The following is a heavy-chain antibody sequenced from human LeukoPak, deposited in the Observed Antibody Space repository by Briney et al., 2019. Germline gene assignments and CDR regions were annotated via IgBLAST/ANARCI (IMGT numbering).Heavy chain of an antibody. V-gene: IGHV3-23*01. J-gene: IGHJ3*02. CDR2: ISGSGGST. D-gene: IGHD3-16*01. CDR1: GFTFSHAW. CDR3: AKDLNYDYVWGTSAFDI. Sequence: GSLRLSCAASGFTFSHAWMSWVRQAPGKGLEWVSAISGSGGSTYYADSVKGRFTISRDNSKNTLYLQMNSLRAEDTAVYYCAKDLNYDYVWGTSAFDIWGQGTMVTVSS.